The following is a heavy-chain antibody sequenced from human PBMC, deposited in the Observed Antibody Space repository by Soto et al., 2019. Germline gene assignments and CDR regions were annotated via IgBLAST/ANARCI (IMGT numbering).Heavy chain of an antibody. Sequence: ASVKVSCKGSGYTFTNYGISWVRQAPGQGLEWMGWISAYKGNTNYAQKFQGRVTMTTDTSTSTAYMELRSLRTDDTAVYYCASRSGQLPYYFDYWGQGTLVTVSS. CDR3: ASRSGQLPYYFDY. V-gene: IGHV1-18*01. J-gene: IGHJ4*02. D-gene: IGHD6-6*01. CDR2: ISAYKGNT. CDR1: GYTFTNYG.